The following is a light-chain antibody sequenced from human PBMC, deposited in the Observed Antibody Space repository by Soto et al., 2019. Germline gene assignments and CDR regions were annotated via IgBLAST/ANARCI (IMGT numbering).Light chain of an antibody. CDR1: NSNIGSKY. Sequence: QSVLTQPPSASATRGQRVSTSCSGSNSNIGSKYVYWYQQLPGTAPKLLMYRNNQRPSGVPDRFSGSKSGTSASLAISGLRSEDEADYYCAAWDNNMGGPAFGGGTKLTVL. V-gene: IGLV1-47*01. CDR3: AAWDNNMGGPA. J-gene: IGLJ2*01. CDR2: RNN.